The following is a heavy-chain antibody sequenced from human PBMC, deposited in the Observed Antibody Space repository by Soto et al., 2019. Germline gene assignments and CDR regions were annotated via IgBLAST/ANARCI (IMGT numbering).Heavy chain of an antibody. Sequence: LCSASCRESFKISAIGVARQNQGKGLEWVSAISGSGGSTYYADSVKGRFTISRDNSKNTLYLQMNSLRAEDTAVYYCAKDPFDILVVVAAISPEALIAFDIWGKGTMVTVTS. CDR2: ISGSGGST. J-gene: IGHJ3*02. D-gene: IGHD2-15*01. CDR1: RESFKISA. CDR3: AKDPFDILVVVAAISPEALIAFDI. V-gene: IGHV3-23*01.